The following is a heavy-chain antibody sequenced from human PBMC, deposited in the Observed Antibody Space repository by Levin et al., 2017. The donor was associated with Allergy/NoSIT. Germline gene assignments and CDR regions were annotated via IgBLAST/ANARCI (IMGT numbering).Heavy chain of an antibody. CDR2: ISYDGSNK. Sequence: GGSLRLSCAASGFTFSSYAMHWVRQAPGKGLEWVAVISYDGSNKYYADSVKGRFTISRDNSKNTLYLQMNSLRAEDTAVYYCARASSGWYYFDYWGQGTLVTVSS. CDR1: GFTFSSYA. J-gene: IGHJ4*02. V-gene: IGHV3-30-3*01. D-gene: IGHD6-19*01. CDR3: ARASSGWYYFDY.